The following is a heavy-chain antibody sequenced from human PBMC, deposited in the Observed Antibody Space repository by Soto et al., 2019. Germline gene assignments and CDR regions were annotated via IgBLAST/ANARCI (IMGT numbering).Heavy chain of an antibody. V-gene: IGHV3-23*01. J-gene: IGHJ4*02. CDR3: AKGEQLVRGPFDY. Sequence: EVQLLESGGGLVQPGGSLRLSCAASGFTFSSDAMSWVRQAPGKGLEWVSGISGSGGSTYYADSVKGRFTISRDNSKNTLYLQMNSLRAEDTAVYYCAKGEQLVRGPFDYWGQGTLVTVFS. CDR1: GFTFSSDA. D-gene: IGHD6-13*01. CDR2: ISGSGGST.